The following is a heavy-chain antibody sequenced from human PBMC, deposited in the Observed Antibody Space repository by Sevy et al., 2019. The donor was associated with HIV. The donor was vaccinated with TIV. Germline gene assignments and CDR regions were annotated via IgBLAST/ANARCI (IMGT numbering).Heavy chain of an antibody. D-gene: IGHD6-19*01. Sequence: GGSLRLPCAASGFTFSSYAMNWIRQAPGKGLEWVSGITDSGGSTYYADSVKGRFTISRDNSKNMLYLQMNSLRAEDTAVYYCAKDRLAVAATVGDWGQGTLVTVSS. CDR3: AKDRLAVAATVGD. J-gene: IGHJ4*02. CDR1: GFTFSSYA. CDR2: ITDSGGST. V-gene: IGHV3-23*01.